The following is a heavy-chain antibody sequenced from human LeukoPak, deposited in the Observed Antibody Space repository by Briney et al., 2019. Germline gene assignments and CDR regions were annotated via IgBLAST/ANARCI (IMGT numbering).Heavy chain of an antibody. Sequence: GGSLRLSCAASGFTFSSYEMNWVRQAPGKGLEWVSYISSSGSTIYYADSVKGRFTISRDNAKNSLYLQMNSLRAEDTAVYYCATTTPAQYFDWFPPSGPIYGTDVWGQGTTVTVSS. CDR1: GFTFSSYE. CDR2: ISSSGSTI. CDR3: ATTTPAQYFDWFPPSGPIYGTDV. J-gene: IGHJ6*02. D-gene: IGHD3-9*01. V-gene: IGHV3-48*03.